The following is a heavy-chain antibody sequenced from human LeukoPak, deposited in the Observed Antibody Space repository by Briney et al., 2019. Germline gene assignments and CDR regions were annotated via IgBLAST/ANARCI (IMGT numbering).Heavy chain of an antibody. V-gene: IGHV3-23*01. CDR3: ARGYCSGGSCYGVDY. Sequence: PGGSLRLSCAASGFTFSSYAMSWVRQAPGKGLEWASDITSSGDSTYYADSVKGRFTISRDNSKNTLYLQMNSLRAEDTAVYYCARGYCSGGSCYGVDYWGQGTLVTVSS. CDR1: GFTFSSYA. CDR2: ITSSGDST. D-gene: IGHD2-15*01. J-gene: IGHJ4*02.